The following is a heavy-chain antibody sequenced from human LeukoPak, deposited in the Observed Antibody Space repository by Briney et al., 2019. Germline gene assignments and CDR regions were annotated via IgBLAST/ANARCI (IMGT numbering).Heavy chain of an antibody. CDR2: ISGIGGNT. Sequence: GGSRRLSCVASGFTFRNFVMHWVRQAPGKGLEWVSVISGIGGNTYYADSVKGRFSISRDNSKNTLYLQMNSLSAGDTAVYYCAKDQEGQQLVPGALDVWGQGTMVTVSS. V-gene: IGHV3-23*01. CDR3: AKDQEGQQLVPGALDV. J-gene: IGHJ3*01. D-gene: IGHD6-13*01. CDR1: GFTFRNFV.